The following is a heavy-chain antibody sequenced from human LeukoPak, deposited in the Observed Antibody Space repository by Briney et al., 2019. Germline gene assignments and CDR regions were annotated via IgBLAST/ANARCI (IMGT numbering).Heavy chain of an antibody. CDR3: ARDAGYCSSTSCYLVYFMDV. D-gene: IGHD2-2*03. J-gene: IGHJ6*03. Sequence: GGSLRLSCAASGFTFSSYSMNWVRQAPGKGLEWVSSISSSSSYIYYADSVKGRFTISRDNARNSLYLQMNSLRAEDTAVYYCARDAGYCSSTSCYLVYFMDVWGKGTMVTVSS. CDR2: ISSSSSYI. CDR1: GFTFSSYS. V-gene: IGHV3-21*01.